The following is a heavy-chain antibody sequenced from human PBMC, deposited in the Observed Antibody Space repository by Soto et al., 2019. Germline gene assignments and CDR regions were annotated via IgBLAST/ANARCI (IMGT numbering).Heavy chain of an antibody. J-gene: IGHJ3*02. CDR3: ARVMATIDAFDI. CDR1: GGSISSYY. D-gene: IGHD5-12*01. CDR2: IYTSGST. Sequence: SETLSLTCTVSGGSISSYYWSWIRQPAGKGLEWIGRIYTSGSTNYNPSLKSRVTMSVDTSKSQFSLKLSSVTAADTAVYYCARVMATIDAFDIWGQGTMVTVSS. V-gene: IGHV4-4*07.